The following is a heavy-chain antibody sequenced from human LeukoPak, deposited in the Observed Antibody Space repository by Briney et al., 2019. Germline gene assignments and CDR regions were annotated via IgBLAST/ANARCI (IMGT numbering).Heavy chain of an antibody. D-gene: IGHD1-26*01. CDR2: IYSGGST. J-gene: IGHJ4*02. V-gene: IGHV3-53*01. CDR1: GFTVSSNY. Sequence: GGSLRLSCAASGFTVSSNYMSWVRQAPGKGLEWVSVIYSGGSTYYADSVKGRFTISRDNSKNTLYLQMNSLRAEDTAVYYCARVRNSGSPEDYWGQGTLVTVSS. CDR3: ARVRNSGSPEDY.